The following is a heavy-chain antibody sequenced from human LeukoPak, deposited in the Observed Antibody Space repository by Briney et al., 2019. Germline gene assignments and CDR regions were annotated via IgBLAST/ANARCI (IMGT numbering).Heavy chain of an antibody. D-gene: IGHD3-10*01. CDR1: GGSISSADHY. CDR3: ARVLSGSESLYYFDY. J-gene: IGHJ4*02. Sequence: SETLSLTCTVSGGSISSADHYWNWIRQPPGKGLEWIGYMHYSGSAYYNPSLKRRVTISVDTSKSQFSLKLSSVTAADTAVYYCARVLSGSESLYYFDYWGQGTLVTVSS. CDR2: MHYSGSA. V-gene: IGHV4-30-4*01.